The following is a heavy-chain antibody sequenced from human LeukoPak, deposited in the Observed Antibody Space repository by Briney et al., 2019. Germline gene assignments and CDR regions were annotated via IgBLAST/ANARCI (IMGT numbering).Heavy chain of an antibody. V-gene: IGHV3-48*03. D-gene: IGHD5-18*01. CDR3: ARADSYGVDY. CDR2: ISSSGSTI. CDR1: GFTFSSYE. Sequence: PGGSLSLSCAASGFTFSSYEMNWVRQAPGKGLEWVSYISSSGSTIYYADSVKGRFTISRDNAKNSLYLQMNSLRAEDTAVYYCARADSYGVDYWGQGILVTVSS. J-gene: IGHJ4*02.